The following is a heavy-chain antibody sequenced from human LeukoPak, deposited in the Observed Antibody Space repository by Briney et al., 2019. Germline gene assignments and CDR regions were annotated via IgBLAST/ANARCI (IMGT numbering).Heavy chain of an antibody. CDR1: GFTVSSNY. D-gene: IGHD7-27*01. V-gene: IGHV3-53*01. J-gene: IGHJ6*03. CDR2: MYSGGST. Sequence: GGSLRLSCAASGFTVSSNYMSWVRQAPGKGLEWVSVMYSGGSTYYADSVKGRFTVSRDNSKNTLYLQMNSLRAEDTAVYYCARARWGSGYYYYYMDVWGKGTTVIVSS. CDR3: ARARWGSGYYYYYMDV.